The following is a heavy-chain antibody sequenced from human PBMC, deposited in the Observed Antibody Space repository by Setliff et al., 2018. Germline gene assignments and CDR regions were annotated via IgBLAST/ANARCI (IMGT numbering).Heavy chain of an antibody. CDR3: ARVRNYYGSGSYLSAFDY. D-gene: IGHD3-10*01. CDR1: GFTFSSYW. J-gene: IGHJ4*02. CDR2: VKSDGTYT. Sequence: PGGSLRLSCAVSGFTFSSYWMHWVRQAPGKGLVWVSRVKSDGTYTNYADSVKGRFTISRDNAKNTLFLQMNSLRAEDTAVYYCARVRNYYGSGSYLSAFDYWGQGALVTVSS. V-gene: IGHV3-74*01.